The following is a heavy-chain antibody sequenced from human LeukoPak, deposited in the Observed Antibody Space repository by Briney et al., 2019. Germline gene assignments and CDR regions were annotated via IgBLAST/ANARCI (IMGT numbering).Heavy chain of an antibody. CDR3: TRGQYCSSTSCYAFDY. Sequence: GGSLRLSCTASGFTFGDYAMSWFRQAPGKGLEWVGFIGSKAYGGTTEYAASVKGRFTISRDDSKSIAYLQMNSLKTEDTAVYYCTRGQYCSSTSCYAFDYWGQGTLVTVSS. J-gene: IGHJ4*02. D-gene: IGHD2-2*01. CDR1: GFTFGDYA. CDR2: IGSKAYGGTT. V-gene: IGHV3-49*03.